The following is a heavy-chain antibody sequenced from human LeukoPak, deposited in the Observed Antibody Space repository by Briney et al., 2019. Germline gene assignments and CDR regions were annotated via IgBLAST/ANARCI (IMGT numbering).Heavy chain of an antibody. V-gene: IGHV1-69*06. Sequence: ASVKISCKASGGTFRSYAISWVRQAPGQGLEWMGGIIPIFGTANYAQKVQGRVTMTADTSTSTSYMELRSLRSDDTAVYYCAREHSSSWDQFDYWGQGTLVTVSS. CDR2: IIPIFGTA. CDR1: GGTFRSYA. D-gene: IGHD6-13*01. J-gene: IGHJ4*02. CDR3: AREHSSSWDQFDY.